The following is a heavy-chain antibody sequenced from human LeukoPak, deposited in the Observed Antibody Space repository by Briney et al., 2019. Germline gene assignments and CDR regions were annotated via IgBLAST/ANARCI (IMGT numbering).Heavy chain of an antibody. CDR1: GFSIGSDYY. Sequence: PSETLSLTCAVSGFSIGSDYYWGWIRQPPGKGLEWIGSVYSRRGTTFYSPSLKSRVTISLDTSQNQFSLKLTSVTAADTAVYYCARESTSGLPVVGFDSWGQGTLVTVSS. V-gene: IGHV4-38-2*02. CDR3: ARESTSGLPVVGFDS. J-gene: IGHJ4*02. D-gene: IGHD3-10*01. CDR2: VYSRRGTT.